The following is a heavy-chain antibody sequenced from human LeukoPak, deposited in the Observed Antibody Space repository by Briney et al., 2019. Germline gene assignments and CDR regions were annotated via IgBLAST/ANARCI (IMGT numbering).Heavy chain of an antibody. CDR3: ARRTSDSSGFEYYYYYYMDV. D-gene: IGHD3-22*01. CDR1: GGSISSGGYY. V-gene: IGHV4-31*03. CDR2: IYYSGST. J-gene: IGHJ6*03. Sequence: SQTLSLTCTVSGGSISSGGYYWSWIRRHPGKGLEWIGYIYYSGSTYYNPSLKSRVTISVDTSKNQFSLKLSSVTAADTAVYYCARRTSDSSGFEYYYYYYMDVWGKGTTVTVSS.